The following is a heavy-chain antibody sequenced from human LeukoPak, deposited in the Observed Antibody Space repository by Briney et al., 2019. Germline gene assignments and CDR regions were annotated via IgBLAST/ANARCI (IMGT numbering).Heavy chain of an antibody. CDR3: ARDRYDEWRYCSVDICPLPFYLDS. CDR2: ISAYNGNT. J-gene: IGHJ4*02. D-gene: IGHD2-15*01. V-gene: IGHV1-18*01. CDR1: NYFSTSYG. Sequence: ASVKVSCETANYFSTSYGINWVRQAPGQGLEWMGWISAYNGNTKYAQKFQGRVTLTTDTSTTTAYMELRSLRSDDTAIYYCARDRYDEWRYCSVDICPLPFYLDSWGQGTLVTVSS.